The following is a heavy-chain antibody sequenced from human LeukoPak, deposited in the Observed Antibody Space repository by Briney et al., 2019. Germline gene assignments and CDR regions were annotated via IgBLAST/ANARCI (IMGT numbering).Heavy chain of an antibody. J-gene: IGHJ4*02. CDR2: INPSGGST. Sequence: ASVKVSCKASGYTFTSYYMHWVRQAPGQGLEWMGIINPSGGSTSYARKFQGRVTMTRDTSTSTVYMELSSLRSEDTAVYYCARGGGLLGAMTTVTTANVWGQGTLVTVSA. D-gene: IGHD4-17*01. V-gene: IGHV1-46*01. CDR3: ARGGGLLGAMTTVTTANV. CDR1: GYTFTSYY.